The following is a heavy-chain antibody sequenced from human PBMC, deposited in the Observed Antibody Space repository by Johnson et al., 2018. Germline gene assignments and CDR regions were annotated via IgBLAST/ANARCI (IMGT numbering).Heavy chain of an antibody. CDR2: ISYDGSNK. J-gene: IGHJ1*01. Sequence: QVQLVQSGGGVVQPGRSLRLSCAASGFTFSSYGMHWVRQAPGKGLEWVAVISYDGSNKYYADSVKGRFTISRDNSKNTLYLQMNSLRAEGTAVYYCAKEGVMGWEYYGPFQYWGPGTLVTVSS. D-gene: IGHD2/OR15-2a*01. CDR1: GFTFSSYG. CDR3: AKEGVMGWEYYGPFQY. V-gene: IGHV3-30*18.